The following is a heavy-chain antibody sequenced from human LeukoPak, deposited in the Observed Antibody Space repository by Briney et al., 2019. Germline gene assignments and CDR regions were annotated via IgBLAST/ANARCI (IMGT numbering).Heavy chain of an antibody. CDR2: TYYMSRWYG. J-gene: IGHJ4*02. D-gene: IGHD6-19*01. V-gene: IGHV6-1*01. CDR3: ARTSGYSSLAF. CDR1: GDSISSNTAS. Sequence: SQTLSLTCVISGDSISSNTASWNWIRQSPSRGLEWLGRTYYMSRWYGDYADSVRSRITINPDTSKNEFSLHLTSVTPDDTAMYYCARTSGYSSLAFWGQGTPVTVSS.